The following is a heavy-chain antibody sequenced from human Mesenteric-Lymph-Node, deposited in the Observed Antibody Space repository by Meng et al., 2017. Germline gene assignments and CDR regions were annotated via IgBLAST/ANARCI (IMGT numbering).Heavy chain of an antibody. Sequence: QSRLKEQGPGRVKPSGTLSLTCAVSGGSISSSNWWSWVRQPPGKGLEWIGKIYHSGITIYNPSLKSRVTMSVDNSKNQFSLKLNSMTAADTAVYYCARDPTGGEDHQRVWGQGTLVTVSS. CDR2: IYHSGIT. CDR1: GGSISSSNW. D-gene: IGHD1-14*01. V-gene: IGHV4-4*02. J-gene: IGHJ4*02. CDR3: ARDPTGGEDHQRV.